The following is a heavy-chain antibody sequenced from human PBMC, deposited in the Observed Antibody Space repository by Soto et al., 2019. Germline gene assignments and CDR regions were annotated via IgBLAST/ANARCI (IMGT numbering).Heavy chain of an antibody. J-gene: IGHJ4*02. V-gene: IGHV3-33*01. D-gene: IGHD5-12*01. Sequence: QVQLVESGGGVVQPGRSPRLSCAASGFTFSSYGMHWVRQAPGKGLEWVAVIWYDGSNKYYADSVKGRFTISRDNSKNTLYLQMNSLRAEDTAVYYCARTGGYDYTWDFDYWGQGTLVTVSS. CDR1: GFTFSSYG. CDR2: IWYDGSNK. CDR3: ARTGGYDYTWDFDY.